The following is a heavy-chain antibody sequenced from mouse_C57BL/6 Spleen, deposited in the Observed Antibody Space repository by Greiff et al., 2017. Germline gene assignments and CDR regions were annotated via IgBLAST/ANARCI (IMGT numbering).Heavy chain of an antibody. Sequence: EVHLVESGEGLVKPGGSLKLSCAASGFTFSSYAMSWVRQTPEKRLEWVAYISSGGDYIYYADTVKGRFTISRDNARNTLYLQMSSLKSEDTAMYYCTREGNYGAMDYWGQGTSVTVSS. CDR2: ISSGGDYI. CDR1: GFTFSSYA. D-gene: IGHD2-1*01. CDR3: TREGNYGAMDY. J-gene: IGHJ4*01. V-gene: IGHV5-9-1*02.